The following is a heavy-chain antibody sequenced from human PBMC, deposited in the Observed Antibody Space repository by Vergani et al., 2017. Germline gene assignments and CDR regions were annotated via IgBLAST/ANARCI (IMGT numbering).Heavy chain of an antibody. CDR1: GFTFSSYS. V-gene: IGHV3-21*01. CDR2: ISSSSSYI. CDR3: ARDYSYGYGAFDY. D-gene: IGHD5-18*01. J-gene: IGHJ4*02. Sequence: EVQLVESGGGLVKPGGSLRLSCAASGFTFSSYSMNWVRQAPGKGLEWVSSISSSSSYIYYADSVEGRFTISRDNAKNTLYLQMNSLRAEDTAVYYCARDYSYGYGAFDYWGQGTLVTVSS.